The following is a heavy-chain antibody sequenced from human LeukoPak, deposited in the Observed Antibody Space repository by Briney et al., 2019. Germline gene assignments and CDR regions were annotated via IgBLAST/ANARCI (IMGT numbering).Heavy chain of an antibody. J-gene: IGHJ4*02. CDR1: GFTVSSNY. CDR2: IYSGGST. V-gene: IGHV3-66*01. D-gene: IGHD5-12*01. Sequence: GGSLRLSCAASGFTVSSNYMSWVRQAPGEGLEWVSVIYSGGSTYYADSVKGRFTISRDNSKNTLYLQMNSLRAEDTAVYYCARDGYDYGIDYWGQGTLVTVSS. CDR3: ARDGYDYGIDY.